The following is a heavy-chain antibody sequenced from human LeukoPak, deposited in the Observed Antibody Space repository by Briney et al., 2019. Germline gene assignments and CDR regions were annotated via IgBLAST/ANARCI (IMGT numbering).Heavy chain of an antibody. CDR3: AKKRGIPAANYYFDY. V-gene: IGHV3-23*01. D-gene: IGHD6-13*01. CDR2: ISGSGGST. Sequence: GGSLRLSCAASGFTFSSYAMSWVRQAPGKGLEWVSAISGSGGSTYYADSVKGRFTISRDNSKNTLYLQMDSLRAEDTAIYFCAKKRGIPAANYYFDYWGPGTLVTVSS. J-gene: IGHJ4*02. CDR1: GFTFSSYA.